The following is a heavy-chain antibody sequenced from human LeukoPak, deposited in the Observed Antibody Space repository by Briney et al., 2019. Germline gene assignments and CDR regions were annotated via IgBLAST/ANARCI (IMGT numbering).Heavy chain of an antibody. D-gene: IGHD2-21*02. CDR1: GYSFTRYW. CDR2: IYPGDSDT. Sequence: GESLKISCKGYGYSFTRYWIVWVRQMPGKGLEWMGIIYPGDSDTRYSPSFQGQVTISADKSISTAYLQWSSLKASDTAVYYCARMNCGGDCYSSQYYYGLDVWGQGTTVTVSS. V-gene: IGHV5-51*01. J-gene: IGHJ6*02. CDR3: ARMNCGGDCYSSQYYYGLDV.